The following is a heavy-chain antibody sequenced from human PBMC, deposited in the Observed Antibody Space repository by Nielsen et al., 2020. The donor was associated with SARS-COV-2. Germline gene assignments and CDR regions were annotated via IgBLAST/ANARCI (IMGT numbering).Heavy chain of an antibody. V-gene: IGHV4-30-4*08. Sequence: SETLSLTCPVSGGSISSGCYSWRWILQPPGTGLEWIGYIYSSVSTYYNPSLKSRVTISVDPSKNQFSLKLSSVTAADTAVYYCARHLRITSFGVVITGPFDYWGQGTLVTVSS. CDR3: ARHLRITSFGVVITGPFDY. CDR1: GGSISSGCYS. D-gene: IGHD3-3*01. CDR2: IYSSVST. J-gene: IGHJ4*02.